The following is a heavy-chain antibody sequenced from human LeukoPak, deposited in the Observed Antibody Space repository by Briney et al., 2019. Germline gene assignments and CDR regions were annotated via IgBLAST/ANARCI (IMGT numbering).Heavy chain of an antibody. J-gene: IGHJ6*04. V-gene: IGHV1-46*01. CDR2: INPSGGST. CDR1: GYTFTSYY. Sequence: ASVKVSCKASGYTFTSYYMHWVRQAPGQGLEWIGIINPSGGSTSYAQKFQGRVTMTRDTSTSTVYMELSSLRSEDTAVYYCARDTSTGTTFRDYYYYGMDVWGKGTTVTVSS. CDR3: ARDTSTGTTFRDYYYYGMDV. D-gene: IGHD1-1*01.